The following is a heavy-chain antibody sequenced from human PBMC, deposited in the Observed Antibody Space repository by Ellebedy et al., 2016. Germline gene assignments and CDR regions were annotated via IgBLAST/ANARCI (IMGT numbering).Heavy chain of an antibody. J-gene: IGHJ4*02. CDR1: GYTFTSYD. D-gene: IGHD6-19*01. Sequence: ASVKVSXXASGYTFTSYDINWVRQATGQGLEWMGWMSPNSGNTGYAQKFQGRVTMTRNTSISTAYMELSSLRSEDTVVYYCARSQPQSSACDYWGQGTLVTVSS. CDR3: ARSQPQSSACDY. CDR2: MSPNSGNT. V-gene: IGHV1-8*01.